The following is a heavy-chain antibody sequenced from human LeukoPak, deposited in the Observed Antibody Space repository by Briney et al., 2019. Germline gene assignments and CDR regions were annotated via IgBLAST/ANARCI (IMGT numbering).Heavy chain of an antibody. CDR1: GGSISSSRYY. Sequence: SETLSLTCTVSGGSISSSRYYWGWIRQPPGKGLEWIGSIYYSGSTYYNPSLKSRVTISVDTSKNQFSLKLSSVTAADTAVYYCARRIAARPYYYYYYMDVWGKGTTVTVSS. J-gene: IGHJ6*03. V-gene: IGHV4-39*07. CDR3: ARRIAARPYYYYYYMDV. D-gene: IGHD6-6*01. CDR2: IYYSGST.